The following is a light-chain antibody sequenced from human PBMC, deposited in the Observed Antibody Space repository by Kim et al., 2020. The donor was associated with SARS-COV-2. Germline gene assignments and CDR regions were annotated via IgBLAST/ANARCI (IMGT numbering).Light chain of an antibody. CDR2: EDN. CDR1: SGSIGSND. J-gene: IGLJ3*02. V-gene: IGLV6-57*03. Sequence: GKTVTISCTRSSGSIGSNDAEWYQQRPGSAPTTVIYEDNQRPSGVPDRFSGSIDSASNSASLTISGLKTEDEAYYYCQSYDSSNWVFGGGTQLTVL. CDR3: QSYDSSNWV.